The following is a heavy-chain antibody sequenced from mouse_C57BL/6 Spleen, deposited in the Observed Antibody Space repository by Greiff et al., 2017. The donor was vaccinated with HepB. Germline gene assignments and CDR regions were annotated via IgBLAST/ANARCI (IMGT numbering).Heavy chain of an antibody. CDR2: ISSGSSTI. D-gene: IGHD1-1*02. V-gene: IGHV5-17*01. Sequence: EVQLVESGGGLVKPGGSLKLSCAASRFTFSDYGMHWVRQAPEKGLEWVAYISSGSSTIYYADTVKGRLTISRDNAKNTLFLQRTSLRSADTAMYYCARVVHWYFDVGGTGTTVTVSS. CDR3: ARVVHWYFDV. CDR1: RFTFSDYG. J-gene: IGHJ1*03.